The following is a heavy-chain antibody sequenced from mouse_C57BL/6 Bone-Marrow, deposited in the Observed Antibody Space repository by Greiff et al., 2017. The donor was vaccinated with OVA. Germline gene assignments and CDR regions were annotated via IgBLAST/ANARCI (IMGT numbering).Heavy chain of an antibody. Sequence: VQRVESGAELARPGASVKLSCKASGYTFTSYGISWVKQRTGQGLEWIGEIYPRSGNTYYNEKFKGKATLTADKSSSTAYMELRSLTSEDSAVYFCARGNSKWYFDVWGTGTTVTVSS. CDR3: ARGNSKWYFDV. CDR1: GYTFTSYG. V-gene: IGHV1-81*01. D-gene: IGHD2-5*01. CDR2: IYPRSGNT. J-gene: IGHJ1*03.